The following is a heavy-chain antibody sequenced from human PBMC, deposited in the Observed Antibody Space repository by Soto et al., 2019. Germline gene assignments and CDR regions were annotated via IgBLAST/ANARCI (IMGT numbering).Heavy chain of an antibody. CDR1: GFTFSSYG. CDR2: ISYDGSNK. J-gene: IGHJ4*02. CDR3: AKGGIVGATCPSDY. D-gene: IGHD1-26*01. V-gene: IGHV3-30*18. Sequence: GGSLRLSCAASGFTFSSYGMHWVRQAPGKGLEWVAVISYDGSNKYYADSVKGRFTISRDNSKNTLYLQMNSLRAEDKAVYYCAKGGIVGATCPSDYWGQGTLVTVSS.